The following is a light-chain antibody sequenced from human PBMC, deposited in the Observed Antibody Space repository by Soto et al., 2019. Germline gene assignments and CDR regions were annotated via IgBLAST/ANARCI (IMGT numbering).Light chain of an antibody. J-gene: IGKJ1*01. V-gene: IGKV3-20*01. CDR3: QQYGSSPRT. CDR2: DAS. CDR1: QSVSSY. Sequence: EIVLTQSPATLSLSPGERATLSCRGSQSVSSYLAWYQQKPGQAPRLLIYDASRRATGIPDRFSGSGSGTDFTLTISRVEPEDFAVYYCQQYGSSPRTFGQGTKVDIK.